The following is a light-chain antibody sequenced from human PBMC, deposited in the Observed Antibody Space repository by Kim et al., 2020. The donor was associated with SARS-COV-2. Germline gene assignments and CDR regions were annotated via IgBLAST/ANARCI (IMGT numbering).Light chain of an antibody. CDR2: QDS. CDR3: QAWDSSIYVV. Sequence: ELTQPPSVSVSPGQTASITCSGDKLGDKYACWYQQKPGQSPVLVIYQDSKRPSGIPERFSGSNSGNTATLTISGTQAMDEADYYCQAWDSSIYVVFGGGTQLTVL. CDR1: KLGDKY. V-gene: IGLV3-1*01. J-gene: IGLJ2*01.